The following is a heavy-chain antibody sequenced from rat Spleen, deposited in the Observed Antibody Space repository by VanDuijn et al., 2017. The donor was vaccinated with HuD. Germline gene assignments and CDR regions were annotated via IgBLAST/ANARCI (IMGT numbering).Heavy chain of an antibody. CDR1: GFTFSNFA. Sequence: EVQLVESGGGLVQPGGSLKLSCAASGFTFSNFAMAWVRQAPKKGLEWVATIVSGGRATYYSDSVKGRFTISRDNAKSTLYLQMDSLRSEDTATYYCARPDGGYSGYYFDYWGQGVMVTVSS. V-gene: IGHV5-25*01. D-gene: IGHD1-1*01. CDR3: ARPDGGYSGYYFDY. CDR2: IVSGGRAT. J-gene: IGHJ2*01.